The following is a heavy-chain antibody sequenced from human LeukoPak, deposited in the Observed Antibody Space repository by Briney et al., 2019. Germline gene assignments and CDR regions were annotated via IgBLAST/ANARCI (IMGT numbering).Heavy chain of an antibody. D-gene: IGHD6-19*01. CDR3: TTGNGYSSGWYEFSPDY. V-gene: IGHV3-15*01. J-gene: IGHJ4*02. CDR2: IKSKTDGGTT. Sequence: GGSLRLSCAASGFTFSNAWMSWVRQAPGKGLEWVGRIKSKTDGGTTDYAAPVKGRFTIPRDDSKNTLYLQMNSLKTEDTAVYYCTTGNGYSSGWYEFSPDYWGQGTLVTVSS. CDR1: GFTFSNAW.